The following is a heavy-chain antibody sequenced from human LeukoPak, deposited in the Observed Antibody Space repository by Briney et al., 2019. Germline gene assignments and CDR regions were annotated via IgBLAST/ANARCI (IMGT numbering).Heavy chain of an antibody. CDR2: ISYDGSNK. CDR1: GFSFTSYA. V-gene: IGHV3-30-3*01. D-gene: IGHD1-26*01. Sequence: GRFLRLSCAASGFSFTSYAMYCVRQAPGEGLEWVAVISYDGSNKYYADALNGRLTISTDNSKNTLYLQMNSLRAEDTAVYYCARHREGASDYWGQGTLVTVSS. J-gene: IGHJ4*02. CDR3: ARHREGASDY.